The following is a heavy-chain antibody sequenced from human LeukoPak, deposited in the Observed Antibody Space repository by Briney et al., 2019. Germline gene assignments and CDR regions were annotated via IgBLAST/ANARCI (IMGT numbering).Heavy chain of an antibody. J-gene: IGHJ4*02. CDR3: AREYPAAGFDY. V-gene: IGHV4-61*01. Sequence: SETLSLTCTVSGYSISSGYYWGWIRQPPGKGLEWIGYIYYSGSTNYNPSLKSRVTISVDTSKNQFSLKLSSVTAADTAVYYCAREYPAAGFDYWGQGTLVTVSS. D-gene: IGHD6-13*01. CDR1: GYSISSGYY. CDR2: IYYSGST.